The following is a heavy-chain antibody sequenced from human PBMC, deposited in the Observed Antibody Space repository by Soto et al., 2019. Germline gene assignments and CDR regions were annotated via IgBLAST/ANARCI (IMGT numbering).Heavy chain of an antibody. V-gene: IGHV1-3*05. CDR3: ARAPGGPGIAEY. D-gene: IGHD6-13*01. CDR2: INAGNGNT. J-gene: IGHJ4*02. Sequence: QVQLVQSGAEEKKPGASVKVSCKASGYTFTIYAMHWVRQAPGQRLEWMGWINAGNGNTKYSQKFQGRVTITRDTSASTAYMELSSLRSEDTAVYYCARAPGGPGIAEYWGQGTLVTVSS. CDR1: GYTFTIYA.